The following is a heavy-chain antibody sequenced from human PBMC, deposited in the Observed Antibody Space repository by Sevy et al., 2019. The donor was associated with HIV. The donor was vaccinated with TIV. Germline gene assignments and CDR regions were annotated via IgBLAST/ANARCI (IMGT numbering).Heavy chain of an antibody. CDR3: ARGPPPFYGMDV. CDR2: ITSTSDDI. J-gene: IGHJ6*02. V-gene: IGHV3-21*06. Sequence: GGSLRLSCAASGFTFSSYNMNWVRQAPGKGLEWVSSITSTSDDIYYADSLKGRCTISRDNAKTLLYLQMNSLRAEDTAVYYCARGPPPFYGMDVWGQGTTVTVSS. CDR1: GFTFSSYN.